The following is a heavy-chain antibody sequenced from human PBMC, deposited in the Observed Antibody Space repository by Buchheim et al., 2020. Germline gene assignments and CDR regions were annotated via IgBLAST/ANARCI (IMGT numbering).Heavy chain of an antibody. D-gene: IGHD4-23*01. J-gene: IGHJ4*02. Sequence: QLQLQESGPGLVKPSETLSLTCTVSGGSISSSGHFWGWIRQPPGKGLEWIGSISYSETTHYNPSLKSRVTLFKDMAKQQLSLKLNSVTAADTAIYYCARDGGNFHIDYWGQGTL. CDR1: GGSISSSGHF. V-gene: IGHV4-39*02. CDR2: ISYSETT. CDR3: ARDGGNFHIDY.